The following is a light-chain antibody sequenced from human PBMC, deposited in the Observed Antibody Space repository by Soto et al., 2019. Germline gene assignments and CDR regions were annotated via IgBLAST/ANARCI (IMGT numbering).Light chain of an antibody. CDR2: ATS. V-gene: IGKV1-16*02. Sequence: DIQMTQSPSSLSTSVGDRVTITCWASKGIRKYVAWFQQIPGKAPKSLIYATSRVQSGVPSKFSGSGSGTDFNLTISSLQPEDFATYYCQQYDSYPRTFGQGTRLEMK. CDR3: QQYDSYPRT. J-gene: IGKJ2*01. CDR1: KGIRKY.